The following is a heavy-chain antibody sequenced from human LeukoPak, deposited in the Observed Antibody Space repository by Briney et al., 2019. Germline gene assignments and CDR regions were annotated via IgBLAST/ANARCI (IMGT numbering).Heavy chain of an antibody. V-gene: IGHV4-59*01. D-gene: IGHD4-17*01. CDR3: ARGSTVTYYYMDV. Sequence: TPSETLSLTCTVSGGSISSYYWSWVRQPPGKGLEWLGYIYYSGSTNYNPSLKSRVTISVETSKNQFSLKLSSVTAADTAVYYCARGSTVTYYYMDVWGKGTTVTVSS. CDR1: GGSISSYY. CDR2: IYYSGST. J-gene: IGHJ6*03.